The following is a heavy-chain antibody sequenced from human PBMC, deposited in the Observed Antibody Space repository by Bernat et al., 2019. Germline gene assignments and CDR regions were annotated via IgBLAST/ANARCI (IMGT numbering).Heavy chain of an antibody. CDR3: AKALTRVGYYMDV. V-gene: IGHV3-9*01. Sequence: EVQLVESGGDLVQPGRSLRLSCAASGFTFDDYAMHWVRQAPGKGLEWVSGISWNSGSIGYADSVKGRFTISRDNAKNSLYLQMNSLRAEDTALYYCAKALTRVGYYMDVWGKGTTVTVSS. CDR2: ISWNSGSI. CDR1: GFTFDDYA. J-gene: IGHJ6*03.